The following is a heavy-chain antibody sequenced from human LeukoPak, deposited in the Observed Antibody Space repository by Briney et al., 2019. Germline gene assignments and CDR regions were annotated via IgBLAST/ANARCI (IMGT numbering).Heavy chain of an antibody. CDR3: ARDVGDRGIYYYYFGMDV. J-gene: IGHJ6*02. D-gene: IGHD3-10*01. CDR1: GLTFSSYA. V-gene: IGHV3-23*01. Sequence: PGGSLRLSCAASGLTFSSYAMSWVRQAPGKGLEWVSGTSGSGRSIHYADSMKGRFTISRDNSKNTLFLQMNSLRAEDTAVYYCARDVGDRGIYYYYFGMDVWGQGTTVTVSS. CDR2: TSGSGRSI.